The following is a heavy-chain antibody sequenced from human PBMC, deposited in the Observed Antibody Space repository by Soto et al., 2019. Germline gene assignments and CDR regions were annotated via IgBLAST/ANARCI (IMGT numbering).Heavy chain of an antibody. CDR3: ARVPDKSGSKEGDFDY. D-gene: IGHD3-10*01. CDR1: GFNLVNYA. CDR2: ISYDGDNK. V-gene: IGHV3-30-3*01. J-gene: IGHJ4*02. Sequence: QVQLVESGGGVVQPGTSLRLSCTASGFNLVNYAMHWVRQAPGKGLEWVAVISYDGDNKYYADSVKGRFTVSRYNSKNTLYLQLNSLRVEDTARYYCARVPDKSGSKEGDFDYWGQGTLVAVSS.